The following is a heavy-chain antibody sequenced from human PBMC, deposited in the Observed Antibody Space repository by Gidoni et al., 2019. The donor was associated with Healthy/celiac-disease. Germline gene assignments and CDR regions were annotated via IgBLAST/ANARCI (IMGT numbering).Heavy chain of an antibody. J-gene: IGHJ3*02. CDR3: ARILGDTVSHAFDI. Sequence: QLTLKESGPVLVKPTATLTLTSTVPVFSLSNARMGVSWIRQPPGKALEWLAHIFSNDEKSYSTSLKSRLTISKDTSKSQVVLTMTNMDPVDTATYYCARILGDTVSHAFDIWGQGAMVTVSS. CDR2: IFSNDEK. D-gene: IGHD5-18*01. CDR1: VFSLSNARMG. V-gene: IGHV2-26*01.